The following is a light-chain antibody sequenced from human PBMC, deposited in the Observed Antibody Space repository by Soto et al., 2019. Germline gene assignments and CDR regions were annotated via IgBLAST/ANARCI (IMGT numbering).Light chain of an antibody. J-gene: IGLJ3*02. V-gene: IGLV2-8*01. CDR3: SPYAGSPRGV. CDR1: TSDVGGYTS. Sequence: QSALTQPPSASGSPGQSVTISCTGTTSDVGGYTSVSWYQQHPGKAPKLMIYEVSKRPSGVPDRFSGSTSGNTASLTVSVLQSEDEAEYYCSPYAGSPRGVFGGGTKLTVL. CDR2: EVS.